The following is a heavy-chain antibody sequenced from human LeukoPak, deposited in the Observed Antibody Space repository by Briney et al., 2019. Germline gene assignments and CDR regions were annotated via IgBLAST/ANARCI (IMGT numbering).Heavy chain of an antibody. D-gene: IGHD3-3*01. CDR1: GYTFTNFG. CDR3: ASQVVRVRFVGGVAKDY. J-gene: IGHJ4*02. V-gene: IGHV1-46*01. CDR2: INPSGGST. Sequence: ASVKVSCKASGYTFTNFGISWVRQAPGQGLEWMGIINPSGGSTSYAQKFQGRVTMTRDTSTSTVYMELSSLRSEDTAVYYCASQVVRVRFVGGVAKDYWGQGTLVTVSS.